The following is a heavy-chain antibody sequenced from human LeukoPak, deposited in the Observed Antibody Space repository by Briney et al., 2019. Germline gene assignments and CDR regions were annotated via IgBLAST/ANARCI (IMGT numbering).Heavy chain of an antibody. J-gene: IGHJ6*03. D-gene: IGHD3-3*01. CDR3: ARARPDFWSGRGWYMDV. CDR2: IIPIFGTA. V-gene: IGHV1-69*01. CDR1: GGTFSSYA. Sequence: ASVKVSCKASGGTFSSYAISWVRQAPGQGLEWMGGIIPIFGTANYAQKFQGRVTITADESTSTAYMELSSLRSEDTAVYYCARARPDFWSGRGWYMDVWGKGTTVTVSS.